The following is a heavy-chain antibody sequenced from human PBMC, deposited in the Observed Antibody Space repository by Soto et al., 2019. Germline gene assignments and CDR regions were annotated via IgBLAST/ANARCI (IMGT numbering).Heavy chain of an antibody. Sequence: QLQLQESGSGLVKPSQTLSLTCTVSGGSINSGGYSWIWIRQPPGKGLEWIGYIYHTGNTFYNPSLQTRVTISVAPSKNQFSLSLGSVPAADTAMYYCARVERTLSTPFAYGMDVWGQGTTVTVSS. CDR3: ARVERTLSTPFAYGMDV. J-gene: IGHJ6*02. CDR1: GGSINSGGYS. V-gene: IGHV4-30-2*01. CDR2: IYHTGNT. D-gene: IGHD2-2*01.